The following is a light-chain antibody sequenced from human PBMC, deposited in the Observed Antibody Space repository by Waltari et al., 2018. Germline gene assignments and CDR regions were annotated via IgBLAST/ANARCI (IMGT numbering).Light chain of an antibody. J-gene: IGLJ3*02. CDR2: RNN. CDR3: ATWDDSLTGWV. Sequence: QSVLPQPPSASGTPGQRVTISCSASSPNIGTYYSYWSQPLSGPAPKLLISRNNERPSGVPDRFSGSKSGTSASLAITGLRSEDEAHYYCATWDDSLTGWVFGGGTKLAVL. CDR1: SPNIGTYY. V-gene: IGLV1-47*01.